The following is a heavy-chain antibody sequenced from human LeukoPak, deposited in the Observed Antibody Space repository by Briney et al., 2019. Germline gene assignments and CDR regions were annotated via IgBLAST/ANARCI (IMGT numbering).Heavy chain of an antibody. CDR3: ARDRIEYCSGGRCYDAWFDP. J-gene: IGHJ5*02. Sequence: PGGSLRLSCAASGFTFSSYSMNWVRQAPGKGLEWVSSISSSSSYIYYADSVKGRFTISRDNAKNSLYLQMNSLRAEDTAVYYCARDRIEYCSGGRCYDAWFDPWGQGTLVTVSS. CDR1: GFTFSSYS. CDR2: ISSSSSYI. D-gene: IGHD2-15*01. V-gene: IGHV3-21*01.